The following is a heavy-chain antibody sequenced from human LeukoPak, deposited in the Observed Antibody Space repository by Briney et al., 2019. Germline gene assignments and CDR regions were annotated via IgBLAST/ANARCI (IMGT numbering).Heavy chain of an antibody. J-gene: IGHJ6*02. CDR2: MNPNSGNT. Sequence: ASVKVSCKASGYTFTSYDINWVRQATGQGLEWMGWMNPNSGNTGYAQKFQGRVTMTRNTSISTAYMELSRLRSEDTAVYYCARGPTYYDILTGHTYYYYGMDVWGQGTTVTVSS. CDR1: GYTFTSYD. D-gene: IGHD3-9*01. V-gene: IGHV1-8*01. CDR3: ARGPTYYDILTGHTYYYYGMDV.